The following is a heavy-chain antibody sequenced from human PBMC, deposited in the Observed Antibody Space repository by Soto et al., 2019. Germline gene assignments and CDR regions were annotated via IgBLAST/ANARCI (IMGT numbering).Heavy chain of an antibody. CDR3: AKDSTLYYYYGMDV. CDR1: GFTFSSYG. J-gene: IGHJ6*02. V-gene: IGHV3-30*18. CDR2: ISYDGSNK. D-gene: IGHD4-4*01. Sequence: GGSLRLSCAASGFTFSSYGMHWVRQAPGKGLEWVAVISYDGSNKYYADSVKGRFTISRDNSKNTLYLQMNSLRAEDTAVSYCAKDSTLYYYYGMDVWGQGTTVTVSS.